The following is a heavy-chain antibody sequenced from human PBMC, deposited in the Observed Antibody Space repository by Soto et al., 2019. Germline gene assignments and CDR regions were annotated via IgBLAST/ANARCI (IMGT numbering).Heavy chain of an antibody. Sequence: SGPTLVNPTQTLTLTCTFSGFSLSTSGVGVGWIRQPPGKALEWLALIYWNDDKRYSPSLKSRLTITKDTSKNQVVLTMTNMDPVDTATYYCAHIRITMVRGVIHRALDYWAREPWSPSPQ. D-gene: IGHD3-10*01. V-gene: IGHV2-5*01. CDR1: GFSLSTSGVG. CDR3: AHIRITMVRGVIHRALDY. J-gene: IGHJ4*02. CDR2: IYWNDDK.